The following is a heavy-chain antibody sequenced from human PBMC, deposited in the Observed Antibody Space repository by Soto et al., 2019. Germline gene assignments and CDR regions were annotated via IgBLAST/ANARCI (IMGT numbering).Heavy chain of an antibody. CDR3: ARAPTAHSSSSHFDY. CDR2: ISSSSSYT. D-gene: IGHD6-6*01. V-gene: IGHV3-11*06. J-gene: IGHJ4*02. Sequence: GGSVRLSCAASGFTFSDYYMSWIRQAPGKGLEWVSYISSSSSYTNYADSVKGRFTISRDNAKNSLYLQMNSLRAEDTAVYYCARAPTAHSSSSHFDYWGQGTLVTVSS. CDR1: GFTFSDYY.